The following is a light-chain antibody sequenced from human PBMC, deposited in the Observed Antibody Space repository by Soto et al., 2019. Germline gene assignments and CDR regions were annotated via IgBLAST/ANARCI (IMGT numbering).Light chain of an antibody. CDR1: QSVSSSY. CDR2: GAS. Sequence: EIVLTQSPGTLSLSPGERATLSCRASQSVSSSYLAWYQQKPGQAPRLLIYGASSRATGIPDRFSGSGSGTDFTLTISRLEPEDFATYYCQQLNSYPRSPFGQGTKV. CDR3: QQLNSYPRSP. J-gene: IGKJ1*01. V-gene: IGKV3-20*01.